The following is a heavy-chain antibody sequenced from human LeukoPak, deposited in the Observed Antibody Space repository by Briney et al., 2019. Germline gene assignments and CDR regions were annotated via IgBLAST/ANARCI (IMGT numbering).Heavy chain of an antibody. CDR1: GYSFTSYW. CDR2: I. V-gene: IGHV5-51*01. CDR3: VRSDYGDFKYYFDY. Sequence: GESLKISCKGSGYSFTSYWIGWVRQMPGKGLEWMGIIYSPSFQGQVTISADKSIRTAHLQWSSLKASDTAMYYCVRSDYGDFKYYFDYWGQGTLVTVSS. D-gene: IGHD4-17*01. J-gene: IGHJ4*02.